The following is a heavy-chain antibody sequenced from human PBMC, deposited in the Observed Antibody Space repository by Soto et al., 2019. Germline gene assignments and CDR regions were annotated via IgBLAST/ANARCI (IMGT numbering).Heavy chain of an antibody. Sequence: SETLSLTCIFSVESISSSSYYCGWIRQPPWQGLEWIGSIYYSGRTYYNPSFKSRVTISIDTSKNQFSLKLSSVTATDTAVYYCARQRTKVVTQDYLDHRGKGALVTVXS. CDR1: VESISSSSYY. CDR2: IYYSGRT. J-gene: IGHJ4*02. V-gene: IGHV4-39*01. CDR3: ARQRTKVVTQDYLDH. D-gene: IGHD2-21*02.